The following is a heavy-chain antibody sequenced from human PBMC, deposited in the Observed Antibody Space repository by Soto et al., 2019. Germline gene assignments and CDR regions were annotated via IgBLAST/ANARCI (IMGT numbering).Heavy chain of an antibody. D-gene: IGHD6-6*01. Sequence: SETLSLTCTVSGGSISSGGYYWSWIRQHPGKGLEWIGYIYYSGSTYYNPSLKSRVTISVDTSKNQFSLKLSSVTAADTAVYYCAREGLSIAARRGAFDIWGQGTMVTVSS. CDR3: AREGLSIAARRGAFDI. CDR1: GGSISSGGYY. J-gene: IGHJ3*02. CDR2: IYYSGST. V-gene: IGHV4-31*03.